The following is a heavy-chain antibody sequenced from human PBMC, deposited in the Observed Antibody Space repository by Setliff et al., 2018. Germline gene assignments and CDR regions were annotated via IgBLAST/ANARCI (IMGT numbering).Heavy chain of an antibody. CDR1: GESFSNNY. CDR2: SNHSGNT. V-gene: IGHV4-34*01. Sequence: SETLSLTCHVYGESFSNNYWSWIRQPPGKGLEWIGESNHSGNTTNHPSPKSRLTMSVDTSKNQFSLKLTSVTAADTAVYYCARVDFTMIQGVLGLWGQGTLVTVSS. CDR3: ARVDFTMIQGVLGL. J-gene: IGHJ1*01. D-gene: IGHD3-10*01.